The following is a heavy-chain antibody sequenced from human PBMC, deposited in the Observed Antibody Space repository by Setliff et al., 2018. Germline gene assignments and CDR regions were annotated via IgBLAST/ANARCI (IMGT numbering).Heavy chain of an antibody. D-gene: IGHD1-26*01. J-gene: IGHJ4*02. V-gene: IGHV3-74*01. CDR2: INSDGSST. CDR1: GFTFSSYW. CDR3: ARDQIVGATKSVKFDY. Sequence: GGSLRLSCAAPGFTFSSYWMHWVRQAPGKGLVWVSRINSDGSSTSYADSVKGRFTISRDNAKNTLYLQMNSLRAEDTAVYYCARDQIVGATKSVKFDYWGQGTLVTVSS.